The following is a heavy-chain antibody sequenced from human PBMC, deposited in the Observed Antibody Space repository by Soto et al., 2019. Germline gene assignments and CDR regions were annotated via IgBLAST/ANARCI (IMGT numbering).Heavy chain of an antibody. Sequence: SETLSLTCAVYGGSFSGYYWSWIRQPPGKGLEWIGEINHSGSTNYNPSLKSRVTISVDTSKNQFSLKLSSVTAADTAVYYFAKCLGTETTYLDFRGQGTLVTVSS. CDR3: AKCLGTETTYLDF. CDR1: GGSFSGYY. CDR2: INHSGST. D-gene: IGHD4-17*01. V-gene: IGHV4-34*01. J-gene: IGHJ4*02.